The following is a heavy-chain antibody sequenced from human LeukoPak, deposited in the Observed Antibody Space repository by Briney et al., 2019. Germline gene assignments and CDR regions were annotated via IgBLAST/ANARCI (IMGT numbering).Heavy chain of an antibody. CDR2: IYYSGST. CDR1: GGSISSSSYY. J-gene: IGHJ3*02. Sequence: SETLSLTCTVSGGSISSSSYYWGWIRQPPGKGLEWIGSIYYSGSTYYNPSLKSRVTISVDTSKNQFSLKLSSVTAADTAVYYCARLRYYYDSSGYSDDAFDIWGQGTMVTVSS. D-gene: IGHD3-22*01. V-gene: IGHV4-39*01. CDR3: ARLRYYYDSSGYSDDAFDI.